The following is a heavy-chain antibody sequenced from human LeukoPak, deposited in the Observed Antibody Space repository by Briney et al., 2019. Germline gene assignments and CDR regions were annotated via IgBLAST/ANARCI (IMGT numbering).Heavy chain of an antibody. V-gene: IGHV3-33*03. Sequence: GGSLRLSCVASGFNFSSYGMHWVRQAPGKGLEWVAVIWHDGRNKYYADSVKGRFTISRDHSKKKLYLQMNSLRAEDTAVYYCATLQRGSSTSSPSLGVPYFDYWGQGTLVTVSS. CDR1: GFNFSSYG. CDR2: IWHDGRNK. D-gene: IGHD2-2*01. J-gene: IGHJ4*02. CDR3: ATLQRGSSTSSPSLGVPYFDY.